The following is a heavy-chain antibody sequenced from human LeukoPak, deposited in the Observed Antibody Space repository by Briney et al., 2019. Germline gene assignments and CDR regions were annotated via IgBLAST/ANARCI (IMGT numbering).Heavy chain of an antibody. CDR1: GFTFSSYW. J-gene: IGHJ4*02. V-gene: IGHV3-23*01. Sequence: GGSLRLSCAASGFTFSSYWMSRVRQAPGKGLEWVSAISGSGGSTYYADSVKGRFTISRDNSKNTLYLQMNSLRAEDTAVYYCAKASIVVVITQTQIDYWGQGTLVTVSS. CDR3: AKASIVVVITQTQIDY. D-gene: IGHD3-22*01. CDR2: ISGSGGST.